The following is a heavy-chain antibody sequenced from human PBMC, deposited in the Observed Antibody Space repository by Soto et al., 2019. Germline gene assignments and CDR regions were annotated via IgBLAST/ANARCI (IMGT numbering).Heavy chain of an antibody. CDR1: GGTFSSYA. CDR3: ARGSRVFGVVILAYDY. CDR2: IIPIFGTA. D-gene: IGHD3-3*01. J-gene: IGHJ4*02. Sequence: VASVKVSCKASGGTFSSYAISWVRQAPGQGLERMGGIIPIFGTANYAQKFQGRVTITADKSTSTAYMELSSLRSEDTAVYYCARGSRVFGVVILAYDYWGQGTLVTVSS. V-gene: IGHV1-69*06.